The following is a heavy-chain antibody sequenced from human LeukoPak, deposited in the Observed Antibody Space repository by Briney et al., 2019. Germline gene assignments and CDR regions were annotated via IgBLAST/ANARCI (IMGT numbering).Heavy chain of an antibody. Sequence: GGSLRLSCAASGFTFDDYAMHWVRQAPGKGLEWVSGISWNSGSIGYADSVKGRFTISRDNAKNSLYLQMNSLRAEDTALYYCAKDIGYYYDSSGYFDYWGPGTLVTVSS. CDR1: GFTFDDYA. CDR3: AKDIGYYYDSSGYFDY. J-gene: IGHJ4*02. V-gene: IGHV3-9*01. CDR2: ISWNSGSI. D-gene: IGHD3-22*01.